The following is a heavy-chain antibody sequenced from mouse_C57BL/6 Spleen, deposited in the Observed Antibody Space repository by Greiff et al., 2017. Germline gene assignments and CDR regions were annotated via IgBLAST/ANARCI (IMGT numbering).Heavy chain of an antibody. Sequence: VQLQQSGGGLVQPKGSLKLSCAASGFSFNTYAMNWVRQAPGKGLEWVARIRSKSNNYATYYADSVKDRFTIYRDDSESMLYLQMNNLKTEDTAMYYCVSHPFAYWGQGTLVTVSA. CDR3: VSHPFAY. CDR2: IRSKSNNYAT. CDR1: GFSFNTYA. V-gene: IGHV10-1*01. J-gene: IGHJ3*01.